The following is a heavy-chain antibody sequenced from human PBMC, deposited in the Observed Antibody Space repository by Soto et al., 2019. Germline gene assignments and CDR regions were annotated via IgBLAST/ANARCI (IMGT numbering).Heavy chain of an antibody. J-gene: IGHJ4*02. CDR2: ISGSGGST. Sequence: GGSLRLSCAASGFTFSSYAMSWVRQAPGKGLEWVSAISGSGGSTYYADSVKGRFTISRDNSKNTLYLQMNSLRAEDTAVYYCAGWFGELLHHPFDYWGQGTLVTVSS. V-gene: IGHV3-23*01. CDR1: GFTFSSYA. D-gene: IGHD3-10*01. CDR3: AGWFGELLHHPFDY.